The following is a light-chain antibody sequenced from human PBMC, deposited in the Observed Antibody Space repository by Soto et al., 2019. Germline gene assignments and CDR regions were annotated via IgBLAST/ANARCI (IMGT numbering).Light chain of an antibody. CDR1: QDISNY. V-gene: IGKV1-33*01. Sequence: IQMTQSPSSLSASVGDRVTIACQASQDISNYLHWYQQKPGKAPKLLIYDASNLETGVPSRFSGSGSGTEFTLTISSLQPDDFATYYCQQYNSYSPWTFGQGTKVDIK. CDR3: QQYNSYSPWT. CDR2: DAS. J-gene: IGKJ1*01.